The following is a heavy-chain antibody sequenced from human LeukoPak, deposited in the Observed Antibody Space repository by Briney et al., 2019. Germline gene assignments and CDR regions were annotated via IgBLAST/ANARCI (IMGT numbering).Heavy chain of an antibody. J-gene: IGHJ4*02. V-gene: IGHV4-38-2*02. CDR3: ARVEKGCGSTSCYNRALYYFDY. D-gene: IGHD2-2*02. CDR1: GYSISSGYY. CDR2: IYHSGST. Sequence: PSETLSLTCTVSGYSISSGYYWGWIRQPPGKGLEWIGSIYHSGSTYYNPSLKSRVTISVDTSKNQFSLKLSSVTAADTAVYYCARVEKGCGSTSCYNRALYYFDYWGQGTLVTVSS.